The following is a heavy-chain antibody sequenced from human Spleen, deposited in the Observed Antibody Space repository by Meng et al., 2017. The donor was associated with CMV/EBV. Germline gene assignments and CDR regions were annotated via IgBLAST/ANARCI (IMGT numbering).Heavy chain of an antibody. Sequence: SETLSLTCAVYDDSFTANFWSWIRQSPVKGLEWIGEINHAGSTTYNPSLKSRVTISVDTSKNQFSLKLSSVTAADTAVYYCARDKTRYYYGSGSPYQDYWGQGTLVTVSS. J-gene: IGHJ4*02. V-gene: IGHV4-34*01. CDR2: INHAGST. D-gene: IGHD3-10*01. CDR3: ARDKTRYYYGSGSPYQDY. CDR1: DDSFTANF.